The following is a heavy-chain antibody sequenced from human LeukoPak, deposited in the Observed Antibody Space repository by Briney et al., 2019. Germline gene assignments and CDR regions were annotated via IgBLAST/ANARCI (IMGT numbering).Heavy chain of an antibody. CDR2: INWNGGST. CDR3: ARRSVAGSLDY. D-gene: IGHD6-19*01. Sequence: GGSLRLSCAASGFTFDDYGMSWVRQAPGKGLEWVSGINWNGGSTGYADSVKGRFTISRDNAENSLYLQMNSLRAEDTAVYYCARRSVAGSLDYWAREPWSPSPQ. CDR1: GFTFDDYG. J-gene: IGHJ4*02. V-gene: IGHV3-20*04.